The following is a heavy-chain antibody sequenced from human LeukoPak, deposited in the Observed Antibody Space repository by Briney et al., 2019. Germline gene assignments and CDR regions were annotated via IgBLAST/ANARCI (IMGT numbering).Heavy chain of an antibody. Sequence: SETLSLTCGVSGDAISSGYYWGWIRQPPGKGLEWIGIIYHSGSTYYNPSLKSRVTMSLDTSKSQFSLNLSPVTAADTAVYYCATSPAVYYYYYIDVWGKGTRVTVSS. CDR1: GDAISSGYY. J-gene: IGHJ6*03. CDR3: ATSPAVYYYYYIDV. V-gene: IGHV4-38-2*01. CDR2: IYHSGST.